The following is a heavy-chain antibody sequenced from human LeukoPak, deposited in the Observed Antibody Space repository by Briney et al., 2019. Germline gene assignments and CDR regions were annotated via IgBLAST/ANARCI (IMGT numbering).Heavy chain of an antibody. Sequence: ASETLSLTCTVSGGSISSHYWGWIRQPPGKGLEWIGSIYYSGSTYYNPSLKSRVTISVDTSKNQFSLKLSSVTAADTAVYYCARLAWGGVIQPTAIFDYWGQGTLVTVSS. J-gene: IGHJ4*02. V-gene: IGHV4-39*01. CDR1: GGSISSHY. CDR3: ARLAWGGVIQPTAIFDY. D-gene: IGHD2-2*02. CDR2: IYYSGST.